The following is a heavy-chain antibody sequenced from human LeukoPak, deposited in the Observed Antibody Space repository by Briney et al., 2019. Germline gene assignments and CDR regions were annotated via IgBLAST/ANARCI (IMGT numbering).Heavy chain of an antibody. CDR3: ARVLTAAPGPYYFDF. J-gene: IGHJ4*02. D-gene: IGHD6-13*01. CDR1: GGSISRHY. V-gene: IGHV4-4*07. Sequence: SETLSLTYTVSGGSISRHYWSWIRQPAGKGLEWIGRIYSSGNTNYNPSLNSRVTMSVDTSKNQFSLKLTSVTAADTAVYYCARVLTAAPGPYYFDFWGQGTLVTVSS. CDR2: IYSSGNT.